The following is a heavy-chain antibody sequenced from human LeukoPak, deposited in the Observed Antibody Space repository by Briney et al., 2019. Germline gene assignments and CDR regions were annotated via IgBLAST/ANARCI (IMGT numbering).Heavy chain of an antibody. Sequence: GGSLRLPCAASGVTVRSNYMNWVRQAPGKGLEWVALIFSGNSTYYADSVKGRFTISRDNSKNTLFLQMNGLRVEDTAVYYCAREGAGGFDIWGQGTMVTVSS. CDR3: AREGAGGFDI. CDR1: GVTVRSNY. V-gene: IGHV3-53*01. CDR2: IFSGNST. J-gene: IGHJ3*02. D-gene: IGHD3-16*01.